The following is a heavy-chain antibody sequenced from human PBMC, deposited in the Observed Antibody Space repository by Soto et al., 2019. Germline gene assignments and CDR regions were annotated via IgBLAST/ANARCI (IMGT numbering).Heavy chain of an antibody. CDR3: ARDMGVFWSGYPEGGFDY. CDR2: IKQDGSEK. V-gene: IGHV3-7*01. D-gene: IGHD3-3*01. Sequence: GSLRLSCAASGFTVTNYWMSWVRQAPGKGLEWVANIKQDGSEKYYADSAKGRFIISRDNAKTSLYLQMNSLRAEDTAVYYCARDMGVFWSGYPEGGFDYWGQGTPVTVSS. J-gene: IGHJ4*02. CDR1: GFTVTNYW.